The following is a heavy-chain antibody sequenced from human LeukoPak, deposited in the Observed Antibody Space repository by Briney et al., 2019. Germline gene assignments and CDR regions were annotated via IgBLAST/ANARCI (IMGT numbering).Heavy chain of an antibody. Sequence: GGSLRLSCAASGFTFSSYEMNWVRQAPGKGLEWVSYISSSGSTIYYADSVKGRFTISRDNSKSSLYLQMNSLRAEDTAVYYCASANPILLDYYYYYYMDVWGKGTTVTVSS. J-gene: IGHJ6*03. CDR3: ASANPILLDYYYYYYMDV. CDR1: GFTFSSYE. D-gene: IGHD3-3*01. CDR2: ISSSGSTI. V-gene: IGHV3-48*03.